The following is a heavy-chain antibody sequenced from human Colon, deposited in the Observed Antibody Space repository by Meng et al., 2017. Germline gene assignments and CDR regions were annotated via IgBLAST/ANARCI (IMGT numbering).Heavy chain of an antibody. J-gene: IGHJ4*02. CDR1: SGPFSGYY. D-gene: IGHD2-15*01. V-gene: IGHV4-34*02. CDR2: INHSGDT. Sequence: VPLQQWGPGLLKPSEHLTLTCAHNSGPFSGYYGTWIRQAPGKGLEWIGEINHSGDTHYNPSLKSRVSMSFDTSKKQFSLHLSSVTAAGTAVYYCSSLLTLDYWGQGTLVTVSS. CDR3: SSLLTLDY.